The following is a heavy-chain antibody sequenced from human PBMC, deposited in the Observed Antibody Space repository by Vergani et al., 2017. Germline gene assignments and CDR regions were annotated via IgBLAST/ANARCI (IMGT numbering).Heavy chain of an antibody. Sequence: QVQLVESGGGVVQPGRSLRLSCAASGFTFNQYGMHWVRQAPGKGLEWVAVTCYDGNNKQYADSVKGRFTISRDNSKSTMYLQMNSLRDEDTGVYYCARDLRLLYNRFDPWGKGTLVTVSS. D-gene: IGHD1-14*01. CDR3: ARDLRLLYNRFDP. CDR2: TCYDGNNK. V-gene: IGHV3-33*01. J-gene: IGHJ5*02. CDR1: GFTFNQYG.